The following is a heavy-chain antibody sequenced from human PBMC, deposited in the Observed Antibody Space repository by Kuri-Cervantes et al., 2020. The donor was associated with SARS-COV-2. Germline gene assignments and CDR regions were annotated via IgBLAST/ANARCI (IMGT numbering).Heavy chain of an antibody. CDR1: GFTFSSYA. J-gene: IGHJ6*03. D-gene: IGHD6-19*01. Sequence: GGSLRLSCAASGFTFSSYAMSWVRQAPGKGLEWVSAISGSGGSTYYADSVKGRFTISRDNAKNSLYLQMNSLRAEDTAVCYCARDRSDSSGWYAEEDYYYYMTSGAKGPRSPSP. CDR2: ISGSGGST. V-gene: IGHV3-23*01. CDR3: ARDRSDSSGWYAEEDYYYYMTS.